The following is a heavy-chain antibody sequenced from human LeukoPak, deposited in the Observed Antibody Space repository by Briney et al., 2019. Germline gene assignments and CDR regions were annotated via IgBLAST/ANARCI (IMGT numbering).Heavy chain of an antibody. CDR3: ARDFWSGSVGFDP. CDR2: IYSSGGT. J-gene: IGHJ5*02. D-gene: IGHD3-3*01. CDR1: GAAISTYF. V-gene: IGHV4-59*01. Sequence: SETLSLTCTVSGAAISTYFWSWIRQSPGKGLEWIGYIYSSGGTKYNPSLKSRVTISVDASKNQFALTLRSLTAADTAVYYCARDFWSGSVGFDPWGQGTLVTVSS.